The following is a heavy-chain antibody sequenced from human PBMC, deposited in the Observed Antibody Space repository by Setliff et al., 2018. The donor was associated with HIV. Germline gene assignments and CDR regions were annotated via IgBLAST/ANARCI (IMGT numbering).Heavy chain of an antibody. V-gene: IGHV4-59*11. J-gene: IGHJ6*03. CDR3: ASTSMGLTRKPIWYYHMDV. CDR1: GGSIENLY. D-gene: IGHD2-21*02. CDR2: VYSTGST. Sequence: SETLSLTCTVSGGSIENLYWTWIRQPSGRGLEWIGYVYSTGSTKYNPSLKSRATMSDDTSKNQISLTLTSVSAADTAVYYCASTSMGLTRKPIWYYHMDVWGHGITVTVSS.